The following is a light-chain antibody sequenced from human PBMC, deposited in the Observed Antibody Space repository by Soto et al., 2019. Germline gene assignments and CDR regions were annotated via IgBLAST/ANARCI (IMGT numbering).Light chain of an antibody. CDR3: AAWDDSLNGYV. J-gene: IGLJ1*01. CDR2: SNN. V-gene: IGLV1-44*01. Sequence: QSVLTQPHSASGTPGQRVTISCSGSSSNIGSNTVNWYQQLPGTAPKLLIYSNNQRPSGVPDRFSGSKSGTSASLAISGLXSEDEADYYCAAWDDSLNGYVFGTGTKVTVL. CDR1: SSNIGSNT.